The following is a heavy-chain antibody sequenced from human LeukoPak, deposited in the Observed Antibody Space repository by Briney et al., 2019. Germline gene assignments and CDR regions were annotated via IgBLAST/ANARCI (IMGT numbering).Heavy chain of an antibody. D-gene: IGHD3-16*01. J-gene: IGHJ4*02. CDR3: ARGERMGFDY. CDR1: GFTFSSYS. CDR2: ISSSSSTI. V-gene: IGHV3-48*01. Sequence: GGSLRLSCAASGFTFSSYSMNWVRQAPGKGLEWVSYISSSSSTIYYADSVKGRFTISRDNAKNSLYLQMNSLRAEDTAVYYCARGERMGFDYWGQGTLVTVSS.